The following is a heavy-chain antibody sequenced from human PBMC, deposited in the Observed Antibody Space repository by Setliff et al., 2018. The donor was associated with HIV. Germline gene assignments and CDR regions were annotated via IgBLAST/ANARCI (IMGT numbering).Heavy chain of an antibody. CDR2: IIHGGRT. V-gene: IGHV4-34*01. D-gene: IGHD3-22*01. CDR1: VGSFSGYH. CDR3: ARGPLDSSGYRSDAFDI. J-gene: IGHJ3*02. Sequence: SEILSLTCAVYVGSFSGYHWSWIRQPPGKGLEWIGEIIHGGRTNYNPSLKSRVTISVDTSKNQFTLKLSSVTAADTAVYYCARGPLDSSGYRSDAFDIWGQGTMVTVS.